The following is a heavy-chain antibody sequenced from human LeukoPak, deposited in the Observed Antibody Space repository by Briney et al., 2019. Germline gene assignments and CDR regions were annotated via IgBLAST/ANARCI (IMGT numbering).Heavy chain of an antibody. J-gene: IGHJ4*02. CDR1: GFKSGLTFSSYA. Sequence: GGSLRLSCAASGFKSGLTFSSYAMTWVRQAPGKGLAWVSAVSGSGDATYYADSVKGRFTISRDNSKNTLFLQMNSLRAEDTAIYYCAKGSYYDSYEAVHWGQGTLVTVSS. D-gene: IGHD3-22*01. CDR3: AKGSYYDSYEAVH. V-gene: IGHV3-23*01. CDR2: VSGSGDAT.